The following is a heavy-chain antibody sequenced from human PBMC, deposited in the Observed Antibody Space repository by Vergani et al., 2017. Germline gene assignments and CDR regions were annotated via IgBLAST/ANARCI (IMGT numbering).Heavy chain of an antibody. CDR3: VRGGREDHGDFWSRLGP. CDR2: IRYDGSNK. V-gene: IGHV3-33*01. J-gene: IGHJ5*02. CDR1: GFRFSSYG. D-gene: IGHD3-3*01. Sequence: QVQLVESGGGVVQPGRSLRLSCAASGFRFSSYGMNWVRQAPGKGLEWVAVIRYDGSNKYYADSVKGRFTISRDNSQNTVNLQMNSLRVDDTAVYYCVRGGREDHGDFWSRLGPWGQGTRVIVSS.